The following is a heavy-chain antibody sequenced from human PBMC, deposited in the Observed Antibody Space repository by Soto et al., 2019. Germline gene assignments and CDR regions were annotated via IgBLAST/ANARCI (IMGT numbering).Heavy chain of an antibody. CDR1: GGTFSSYA. CDR3: ARRGGPVRFGELLGYYYGMDV. J-gene: IGHJ6*02. D-gene: IGHD3-10*01. CDR2: IIPIFGTA. Sequence: QVQLVQSGAEVKKPGSSVKVSCKASGGTFSSYAISWVRQAPGQGLEWMGGIIPIFGTANYAQKFQGRVTITADESTSTADREMSSLRSEDTAVYYCARRGGPVRFGELLGYYYGMDVWGQGTTVTVSS. V-gene: IGHV1-69*12.